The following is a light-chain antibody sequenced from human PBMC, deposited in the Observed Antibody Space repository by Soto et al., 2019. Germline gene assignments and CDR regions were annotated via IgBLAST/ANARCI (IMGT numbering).Light chain of an antibody. CDR1: QTISSY. V-gene: IGKV1-39*01. Sequence: DIQMTQSPSSLSASVGDRVTITCRASQTISSYLNWYQQKPRKAPKLLIYAASSLQSGVPSRFSGSGSGTDFTRTISSLQPEDFATYYCQQSHGIPYTFGQGTKLEIK. J-gene: IGKJ2*01. CDR2: AAS. CDR3: QQSHGIPYT.